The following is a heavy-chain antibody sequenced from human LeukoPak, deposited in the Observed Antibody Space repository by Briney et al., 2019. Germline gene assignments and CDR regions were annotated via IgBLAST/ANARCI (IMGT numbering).Heavy chain of an antibody. CDR2: IYTSGST. J-gene: IGHJ6*03. Sequence: SETLSLTCTVSGGSISSGSYYWSWIRQPAGKGLEWIGSIYTSGSTNYNPSLKSRVTISVDTSKNQFSLKLSSVTAADTAVYYCARGPRPTYYYGSGSYPHYYYYMDVWGKGTTVTISS. CDR3: ARGPRPTYYYGSGSYPHYYYYMDV. V-gene: IGHV4-61*02. D-gene: IGHD3-10*01. CDR1: GGSISSGSYY.